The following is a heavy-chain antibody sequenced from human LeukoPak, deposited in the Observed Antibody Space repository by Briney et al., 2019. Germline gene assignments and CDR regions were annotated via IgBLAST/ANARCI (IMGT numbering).Heavy chain of an antibody. CDR2: ISSSSSYI. V-gene: IGHV3-21*01. CDR1: GFTFSSYS. CDR3: ARDHGSSGYPHRAFDI. J-gene: IGHJ3*02. Sequence: PGGSLRLSCAASGFTFSSYSMNWVRQAPGKGLEWVSSISSSSSYIYYADSVKGRFTISRDNAKNSLYLQMNSLRAEDTAVYYCARDHGSSGYPHRAFDIWGQGTMVTVSS. D-gene: IGHD3-22*01.